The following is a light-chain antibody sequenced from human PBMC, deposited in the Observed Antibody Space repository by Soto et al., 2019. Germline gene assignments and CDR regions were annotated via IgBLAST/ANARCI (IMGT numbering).Light chain of an antibody. CDR2: DVS. Sequence: SELPQPASVSGSPGQSITISCTGTSSDVGGYNYVSWYQQHPGKAPKLMIYDVSNRPSGVSNRFSGSKSGNTASLTISGLQAEDEADYYCSSYTSSSTLEVFGTGTKVTVL. CDR1: SSDVGGYNY. V-gene: IGLV2-14*01. J-gene: IGLJ1*01. CDR3: SSYTSSSTLEV.